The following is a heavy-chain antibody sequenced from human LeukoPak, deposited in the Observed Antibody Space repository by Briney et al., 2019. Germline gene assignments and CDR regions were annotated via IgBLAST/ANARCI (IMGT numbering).Heavy chain of an antibody. CDR3: ARDLIVVVPAAMNYYYYGMDV. Sequence: PGGSLRLSCAASGFTFSDYYMSWIRQAPGKGLEWVSYISSSGSTIYYADSVKGRFTISRDNAKNSLYLQMNSLRAEDTAVYYCARDLIVVVPAAMNYYYYGMDVWGQGTTVTVPS. CDR1: GFTFSDYY. V-gene: IGHV3-11*01. CDR2: ISSSGSTI. J-gene: IGHJ6*02. D-gene: IGHD2-2*01.